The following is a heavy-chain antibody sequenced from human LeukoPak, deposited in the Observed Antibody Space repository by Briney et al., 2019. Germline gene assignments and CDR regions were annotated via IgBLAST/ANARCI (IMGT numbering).Heavy chain of an antibody. D-gene: IGHD3-16*01. CDR2: ISFDGTDA. CDR1: VFTFSSYA. CDR3: ARDNDSRDPPHFDY. V-gene: IGHV3-30*04. Sequence: GGSLRLSCAASVFTFSSYAIHCVPQAPGKGLEWVAVISFDGTDAFCADSVKGRFTISRDNSKNTLYLQMNSLRADDTAVYYCARDNDSRDPPHFDYWGQGTLVTVSA. J-gene: IGHJ4*02.